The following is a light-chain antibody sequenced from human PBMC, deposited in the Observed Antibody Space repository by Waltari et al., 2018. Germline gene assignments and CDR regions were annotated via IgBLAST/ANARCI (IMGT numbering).Light chain of an antibody. CDR2: EVT. Sequence: QSALTQPPSASGSLGQSVTISCTGTSSDIGDWNAVSWYQQHPGKVPKLIIFEVTKRPSGVPDRFSGSKSANTAALTVSGRQAEDEADYFCSSYGGDNNLLFGGGTKLTVL. CDR3: SSYGGDNNLL. J-gene: IGLJ2*01. V-gene: IGLV2-8*01. CDR1: SSDIGDWNA.